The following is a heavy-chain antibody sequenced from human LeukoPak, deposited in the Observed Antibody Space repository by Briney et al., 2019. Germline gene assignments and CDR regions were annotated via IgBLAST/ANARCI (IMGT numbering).Heavy chain of an antibody. J-gene: IGHJ4*02. CDR2: IHRDGST. V-gene: IGHV3-66*01. CDR1: GFTFSSYA. D-gene: IGHD3-10*01. CDR3: ARDGEHVLAHDY. Sequence: GGSLRLSCAASGFTFSSYAMNWVRRTPGKGLEWVSIIHRDGSTYYADSVKGRFTISRDNAKNTLYIQINSLRAEDTGVYYCARDGEHVLAHDYWGQGTLVTVSS.